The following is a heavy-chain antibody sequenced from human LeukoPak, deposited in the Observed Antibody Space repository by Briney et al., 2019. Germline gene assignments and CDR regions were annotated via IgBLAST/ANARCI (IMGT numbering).Heavy chain of an antibody. CDR2: ISSSGSTI. V-gene: IGHV3-11*01. J-gene: IGHJ5*02. CDR3: AKVEGTILVATIT. Sequence: GGSLRLSCAASGFTFSDYYMSWIRQAPGKGLEWVSYISSSGSTIYYADSVKGRFTISRDNSKNTLYLQMYSLRAEDTAVYYCAKVEGTILVATITWGQGTLVTVSS. D-gene: IGHD5-12*01. CDR1: GFTFSDYY.